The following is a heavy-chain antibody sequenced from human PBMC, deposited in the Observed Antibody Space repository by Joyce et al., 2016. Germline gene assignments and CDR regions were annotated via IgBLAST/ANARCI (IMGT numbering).Heavy chain of an antibody. V-gene: IGHV4-34*02. CDR1: GGSFSDSY. Sequence: QVQLQQWGAGLLKPSETLSLTCAVYGGSFSDSYWSWIRQPPGKGLELVGQINQRGMTNYNPSLKSRVTISVDTTKNQFSVRLTSVTAADTALYYCAKGGTYGDNWFDPWGQGTLVTVSS. CDR2: INQRGMT. J-gene: IGHJ5*02. CDR3: AKGGTYGDNWFDP. D-gene: IGHD1-1*01.